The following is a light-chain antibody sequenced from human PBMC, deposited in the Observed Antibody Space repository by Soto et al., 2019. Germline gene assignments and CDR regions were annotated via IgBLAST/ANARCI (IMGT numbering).Light chain of an antibody. Sequence: QSALTQPASVSGSPGQSITISCTGTSTDVGRYNYVSWYQQHPGKAPKLMIYDVANRPSGVSNRFSGSKSGITASLTISGLQAEAEADYYCSSYTTSSTYVFGTGTKLTVL. J-gene: IGLJ1*01. CDR2: DVA. V-gene: IGLV2-14*01. CDR3: SSYTTSSTYV. CDR1: STDVGRYNY.